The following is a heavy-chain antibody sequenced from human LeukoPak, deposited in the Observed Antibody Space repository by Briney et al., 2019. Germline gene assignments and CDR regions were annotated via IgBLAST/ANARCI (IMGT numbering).Heavy chain of an antibody. CDR3: ASTTGRSYYYYYYMDV. J-gene: IGHJ6*03. CDR1: GGTFSSYA. Sequence: SVKVSCKASGGTFSSYAISWVRQAPGQGLEWMGGIIPIFGTANYAQKFQGRVTITADESTSTAYMELSSLRSEDTAVYYCASTTGRSYYYYYYMDVWGKGTTVTISS. CDR2: IIPIFGTA. V-gene: IGHV1-69*13. D-gene: IGHD1-1*01.